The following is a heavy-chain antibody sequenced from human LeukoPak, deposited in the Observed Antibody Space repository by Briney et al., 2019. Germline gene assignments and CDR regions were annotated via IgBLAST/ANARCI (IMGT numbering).Heavy chain of an antibody. CDR2: IWYDGSNK. V-gene: IGHV3-33*01. CDR1: GFTFSSYG. D-gene: IGHD4-23*01. CDR3: AGEYFGNYYFDY. Sequence: PGRSLRLSCAASGFTFSSYGMHWVRQAPGKGLEWVALIWYDGSNKYHADSVKGRFTISRDNSKNTLFLQMNSLRAEDTAVYYCAGEYFGNYYFDYWGQGTLVTVSS. J-gene: IGHJ4*02.